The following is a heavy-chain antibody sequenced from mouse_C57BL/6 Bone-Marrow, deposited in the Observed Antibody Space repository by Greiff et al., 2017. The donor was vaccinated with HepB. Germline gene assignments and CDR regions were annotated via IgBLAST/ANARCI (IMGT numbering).Heavy chain of an antibody. CDR3: ARHDYYGSRGWYFDV. Sequence: DVQLVESGGDLVKPGGSLKLSCAASGFTFSSYGMSWVRQTPDKRLEWVATISSGGSYTYYPDSVKGRFTISRDNAKNTLYLQMSSLKSEDTAMYYCARHDYYGSRGWYFDVWGTGTTVTVSS. J-gene: IGHJ1*03. D-gene: IGHD1-1*01. V-gene: IGHV5-6*01. CDR1: GFTFSSYG. CDR2: ISSGGSYT.